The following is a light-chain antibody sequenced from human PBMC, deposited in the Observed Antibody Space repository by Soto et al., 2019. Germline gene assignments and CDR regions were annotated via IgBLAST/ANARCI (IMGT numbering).Light chain of an antibody. CDR2: DVS. V-gene: IGLV2-14*01. CDR3: SSYTSSSTLG. CDR1: SSDVGGYNY. J-gene: IGLJ1*01. Sequence: SVLTQPATVSGSPGQSITISCNGTSSDVGGYNYVSWYQQHPGKAPKLMIYDVSNRPSGVSNRFSGSKSGNTASLTISGLQAEDEADYYCSSYTSSSTLGFGTGTKVTVL.